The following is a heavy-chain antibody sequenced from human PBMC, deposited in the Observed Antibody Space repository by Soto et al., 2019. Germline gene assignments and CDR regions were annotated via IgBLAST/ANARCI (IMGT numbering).Heavy chain of an antibody. CDR2: ISYDGSNK. CDR3: ARELGRVATIAGALNY. Sequence: QVQLVESGGGVVQPGRSLRLSCAASGFTFSSYAMHWVRQAPGKGLEWVAVISYDGSNKYYADSVKGRFTISRDNSKNTLYLQMNSLRAEDTAVYYCARELGRVATIAGALNYWGQGTLVTVSS. D-gene: IGHD5-12*01. J-gene: IGHJ4*02. V-gene: IGHV3-30-3*01. CDR1: GFTFSSYA.